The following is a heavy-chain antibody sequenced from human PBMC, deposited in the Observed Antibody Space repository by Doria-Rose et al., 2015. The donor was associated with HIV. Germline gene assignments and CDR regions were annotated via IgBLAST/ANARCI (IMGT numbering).Heavy chain of an antibody. Sequence: SGPVLVKPTETLTLTCTVSGVSLSSPGMGVSWIRQPPGKALEWLANTFSDDERSYKTSLKSRLNISRGTSKSQVVLTMTDMDPVDTATYYCARIKSSRWFHKYYFDFWGQGTLVTVSA. V-gene: IGHV2-26*01. CDR1: GVSLSSPGMG. CDR2: TFSDDER. D-gene: IGHD6-13*01. J-gene: IGHJ4*02. CDR3: ARIKSSRWFHKYYFDF.